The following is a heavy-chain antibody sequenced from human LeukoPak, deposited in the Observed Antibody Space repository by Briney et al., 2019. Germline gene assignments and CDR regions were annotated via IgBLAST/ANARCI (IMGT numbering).Heavy chain of an antibody. Sequence: PSETLSLTCTVSGGSVYTSDYYWGWVRHPPGKGPEWIGDIFYTGKTNYNPSLKSRVSISIDTSKNQFSLKLTSVTAADTAVYYCARVFDSWGQGTLVTVSS. V-gene: IGHV4-39*07. CDR2: IFYTGKT. CDR1: GGSVYTSDYY. J-gene: IGHJ4*02. CDR3: ARVFDS.